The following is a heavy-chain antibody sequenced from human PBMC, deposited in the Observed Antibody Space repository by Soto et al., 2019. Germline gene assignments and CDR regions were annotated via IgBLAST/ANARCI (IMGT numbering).Heavy chain of an antibody. CDR3: AREGNYNYYYGMDV. CDR2: IYYSGST. J-gene: IGHJ6*02. D-gene: IGHD4-4*01. CDR1: GGSVSSGSYY. V-gene: IGHV4-61*01. Sequence: TSETLSLTCTVSGGSVSSGSYYWSWIRQPPGKGLEWIGYIYYSGSTNYNPSLKSRVTISVDTSKNQFSLKVSSVTAADTAVYYCAREGNYNYYYGMDVWGQGTTVTVSS.